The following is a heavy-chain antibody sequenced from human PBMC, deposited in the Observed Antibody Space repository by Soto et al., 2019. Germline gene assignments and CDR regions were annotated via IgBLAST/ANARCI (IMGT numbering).Heavy chain of an antibody. Sequence: PGESLKISCQASGYSFTAYWITWVRQMPGKGLEWMATIDPSDSYVDYSPSSRGHVTFSVDRSITTVYLQWNSLKASDSAMYFCTRRASSSFYHFDFWGQGALVTVS. J-gene: IGHJ4*02. D-gene: IGHD2-2*01. CDR1: GYSFTAYW. V-gene: IGHV5-10-1*01. CDR2: IDPSDSYV. CDR3: TRRASSSFYHFDF.